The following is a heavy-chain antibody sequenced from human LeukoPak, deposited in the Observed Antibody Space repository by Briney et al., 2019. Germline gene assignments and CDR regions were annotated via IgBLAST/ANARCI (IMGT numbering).Heavy chain of an antibody. Sequence: GGSLRLSRAASGFTFSSYAMSWVRQAPGKGLEWVSAISGSGGSTYYADSVKGRFTISRDNSKNTLYLQMNSLRAEDTAVYYCAKDYDFWSGSDWYFDLWGRGTLVTVSS. CDR1: GFTFSSYA. D-gene: IGHD3-3*01. J-gene: IGHJ2*01. CDR2: ISGSGGST. V-gene: IGHV3-23*01. CDR3: AKDYDFWSGSDWYFDL.